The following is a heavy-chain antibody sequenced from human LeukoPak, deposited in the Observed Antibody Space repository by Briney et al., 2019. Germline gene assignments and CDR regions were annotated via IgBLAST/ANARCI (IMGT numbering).Heavy chain of an antibody. J-gene: IGHJ5*02. D-gene: IGHD3-10*01. V-gene: IGHV4-59*01. CDR2: IYYSGST. CDR1: GGSISSYY. CDR3: ARDRGGSGTPFDP. Sequence: SGTLSLTCTVSGGSISSYYWSWIRQPPGKGLEWIGYIYYSGSTNYNPSLKSRVTISVDTSKNQFSLKLSSVTAADTAVYYCARDRGGSGTPFDPWGQGTLVTVSS.